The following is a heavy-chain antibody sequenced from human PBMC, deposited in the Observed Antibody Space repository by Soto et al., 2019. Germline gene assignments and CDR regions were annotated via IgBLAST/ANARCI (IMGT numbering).Heavy chain of an antibody. CDR2: INHSGST. Sequence: SETLSLTCAVYGGSFSGYYWSWIRQPPGKGLERIGEINHSGSTNYNPSLKSRVTISVDTSKNQFSLKLSSVTAADTAVYYCARSLPLYIAARRRYFDYWGQGTLVTVSS. D-gene: IGHD6-6*01. CDR3: ARSLPLYIAARRRYFDY. CDR1: GGSFSGYY. J-gene: IGHJ4*02. V-gene: IGHV4-34*01.